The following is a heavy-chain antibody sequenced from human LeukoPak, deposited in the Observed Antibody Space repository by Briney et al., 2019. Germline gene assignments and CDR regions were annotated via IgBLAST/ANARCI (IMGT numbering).Heavy chain of an antibody. CDR1: SVSISIYY. CDR3: AREIHNLGYCSSTSCYHDY. V-gene: IGHV4-4*07. Sequence: TSETLSLTCTVSSVSISIYYWSWIRQPAGKGLEWIGRIHSSGSTNYNPSPKSRVTMSVDTSKNQFSLSLTSVTAADTAVYYCAREIHNLGYCSSTSCYHDYWGQGTLVTVSS. J-gene: IGHJ4*02. CDR2: IHSSGST. D-gene: IGHD2-2*01.